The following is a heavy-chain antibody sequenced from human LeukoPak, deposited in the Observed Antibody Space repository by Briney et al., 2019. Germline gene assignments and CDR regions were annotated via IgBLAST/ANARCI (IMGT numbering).Heavy chain of an antibody. D-gene: IGHD3-10*01. V-gene: IGHV3-20*04. J-gene: IGHJ4*02. Sequence: GGSLRLSCAASGFTFSSYEMNWVRQAPGKGLEWVSGINWNGGSTGYADSVKGRFTISRDNAKNSLYLQMNSLRAEDTALYYCAREGFGGGDYWGQGTLVTVSS. CDR1: GFTFSSYE. CDR2: INWNGGST. CDR3: AREGFGGGDY.